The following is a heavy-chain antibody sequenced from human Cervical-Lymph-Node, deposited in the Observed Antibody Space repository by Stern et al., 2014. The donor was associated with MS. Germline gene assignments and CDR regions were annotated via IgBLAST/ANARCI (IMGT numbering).Heavy chain of an antibody. CDR3: ARDHFTTSLDV. J-gene: IGHJ6*02. Sequence: VQLVESGPGLVKPSQTLSLTCTVSGGSISSDNYYWTWIRQQPGKGLEWIGHIYYSGTTYYNPSLKSRVSITVDTSKNLFSLRLSSVTAADTAVYYCARDHFTTSLDVWGHGTTVTVS. D-gene: IGHD2-2*01. CDR2: IYYSGTT. CDR1: GGSISSDNYY. V-gene: IGHV4-31*03.